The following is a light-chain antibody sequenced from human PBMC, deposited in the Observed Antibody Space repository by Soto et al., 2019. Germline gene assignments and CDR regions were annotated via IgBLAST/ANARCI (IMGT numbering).Light chain of an antibody. J-gene: IGKJ3*01. CDR1: QSVSSSY. CDR3: QQYGSSPLFT. V-gene: IGKV3-20*01. Sequence: EIVLTQSPGTLSLSPGERATLSCRASQSVSSSYLAWYQQTPGQAPRLLIYGASSRATGIPDRFSGSGSGTDFTLTISRLEPEDLAVYYCQQYGSSPLFTCGPGTKVDIK. CDR2: GAS.